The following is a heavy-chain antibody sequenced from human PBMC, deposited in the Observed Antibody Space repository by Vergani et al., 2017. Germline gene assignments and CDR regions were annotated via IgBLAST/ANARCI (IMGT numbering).Heavy chain of an antibody. CDR2: IYPGDSDT. CDR1: GYSFTSYW. Sequence: EVQLVQSGAEVKKPGESLKISCKGSGYSFTSYWIGWVRQMPGKGLEWMGIIYPGDSDTRYSPSFQGQVTISADKSISTAYLPWSSLKASDTAMYYGARRDGYNSNAFDIWGQGRRVTVAS. V-gene: IGHV5-51*01. CDR3: ARRDGYNSNAFDI. D-gene: IGHD5-24*01. J-gene: IGHJ3*02.